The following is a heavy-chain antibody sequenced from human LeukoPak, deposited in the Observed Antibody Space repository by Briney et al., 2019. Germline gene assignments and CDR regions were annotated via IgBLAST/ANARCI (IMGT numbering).Heavy chain of an antibody. Sequence: GGSLRLSCAASGFTFSSYDMHWVRQAPGKGLEWVAFIRYDGSNKYYADSVRGRFTISRDNSKNSLYLQMNSLRAEDTAVYYCARRAGAYSLPYDYWGQGTLVTVSS. J-gene: IGHJ4*02. CDR3: ARRAGAYSLPYDY. V-gene: IGHV3-30*02. CDR2: IRYDGSNK. D-gene: IGHD4/OR15-4a*01. CDR1: GFTFSSYD.